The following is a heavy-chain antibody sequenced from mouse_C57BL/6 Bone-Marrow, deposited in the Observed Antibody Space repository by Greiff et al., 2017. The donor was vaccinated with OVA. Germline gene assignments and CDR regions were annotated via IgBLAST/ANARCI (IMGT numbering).Heavy chain of an antibody. CDR2: IDPANGNI. V-gene: IGHV14-3*01. D-gene: IGHD1-1*01. Sequence: EVQLQQSVAELVRPGASVKLSCTASGFNIKNTYMHWVKQRPEQGLEWIGRIDPANGNIKYAPKFQGKATITADTSSNTAYLQLSSLTSEDTAIYYCASSYYYGSSPYAMDYWGQGTSVTVSS. CDR1: GFNIKNTY. J-gene: IGHJ4*01. CDR3: ASSYYYGSSPYAMDY.